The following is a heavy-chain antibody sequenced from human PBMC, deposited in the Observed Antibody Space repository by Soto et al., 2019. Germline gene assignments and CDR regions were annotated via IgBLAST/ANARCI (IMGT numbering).Heavy chain of an antibody. J-gene: IGHJ3*02. Sequence: SVKVSCKASGGTFSSYAISWVRQAPGQGLEWMGGIIPIFGTANYAQKFQGRVTITADESTSTAYMELSSLRSEDTAVYYCASLNSSLAGAFDIWGQGTMVTVSS. CDR1: GGTFSSYA. CDR2: IIPIFGTA. V-gene: IGHV1-69*13. CDR3: ASLNSSLAGAFDI. D-gene: IGHD6-13*01.